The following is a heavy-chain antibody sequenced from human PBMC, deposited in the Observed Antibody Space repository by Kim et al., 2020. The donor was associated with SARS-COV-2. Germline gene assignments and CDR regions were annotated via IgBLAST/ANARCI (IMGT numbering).Heavy chain of an antibody. V-gene: IGHV3-33*01. J-gene: IGHJ5*02. CDR3: ARDWDSSTYGWIDP. CDR2: IWFDGTNK. Sequence: GGSLRLSCAASGFTFSSYGMHWVRQVPGKGLEWVALIWFDGTNKYYGDSVKGRFTISRDNSKNTLYLQMNSLSAEDTAVYYCARDWDSSTYGWIDPWGQRTLVTVSS. CDR1: GFTFSSYG. D-gene: IGHD3-22*01.